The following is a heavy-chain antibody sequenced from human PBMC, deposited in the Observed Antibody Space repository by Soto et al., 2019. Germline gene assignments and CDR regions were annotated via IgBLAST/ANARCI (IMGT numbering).Heavy chain of an antibody. Sequence: ASWRAPCRAAGYTCTSYDINWVRQATEQGLEWMGWMNPNSGNTGYAQKFQGRVTMTRNTSISTAYMELSSLRSEDTAGYYCARGGDYDILTGYRYYYYYYDMDVWGKGTTVTVSS. CDR3: ARGGDYDILTGYRYYYYYYDMDV. V-gene: IGHV1-8*01. J-gene: IGHJ6*03. CDR2: MNPNSGNT. D-gene: IGHD3-9*01. CDR1: GYTCTSYD.